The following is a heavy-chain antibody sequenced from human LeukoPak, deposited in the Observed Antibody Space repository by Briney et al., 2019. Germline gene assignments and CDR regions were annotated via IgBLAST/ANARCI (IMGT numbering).Heavy chain of an antibody. CDR3: ARDSGYYREESL. Sequence: SVKVSCKASGGTFSSYAISWVRQAPGQGLEWMGGIIPIFGTANYAQKFQGRVTITADESTSTAYMELSSLGSEDTAVYYCARDSGYYREESLWGQGTLVTVSS. CDR2: IIPIFGTA. J-gene: IGHJ4*02. V-gene: IGHV1-69*13. D-gene: IGHD3-3*01. CDR1: GGTFSSYA.